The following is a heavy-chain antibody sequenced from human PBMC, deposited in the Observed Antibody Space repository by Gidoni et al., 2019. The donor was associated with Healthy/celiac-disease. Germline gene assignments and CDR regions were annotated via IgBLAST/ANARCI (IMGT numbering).Heavy chain of an antibody. D-gene: IGHD3-3*01. V-gene: IGHV4-59*01. CDR2: IYYSGST. J-gene: IGHJ6*02. Sequence: QVQLQESGPGLVKPSETLSLTCTVSGGSISSYYWSWIRQPPGKGLEWIGYIYYSGSTNYNPSLKSRVTISVDTSKNQFSLKLSSVTAADTAVYYCARGGDFWNYYYYGMDVWGQGTTVTVSS. CDR3: ARGGDFWNYYYYGMDV. CDR1: GGSISSYY.